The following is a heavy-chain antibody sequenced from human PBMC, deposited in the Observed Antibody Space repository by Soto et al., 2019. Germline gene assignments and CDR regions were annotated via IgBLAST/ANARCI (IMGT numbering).Heavy chain of an antibody. J-gene: IGHJ4*02. D-gene: IGHD2-8*01. V-gene: IGHV3-30-3*01. CDR3: ARDWSYGVSIDY. CDR1: GFTFSSYA. Sequence: QVQLVESGGGVVQPGRSLRLSCAASGFTFSSYAMHWVRQAPGKGLEWVAVISYDGSNKYYADSVKGRFTISRDNSKDPLYRQMNSLRAADTAVYYCARDWSYGVSIDYWGQGTLFTVSS. CDR2: ISYDGSNK.